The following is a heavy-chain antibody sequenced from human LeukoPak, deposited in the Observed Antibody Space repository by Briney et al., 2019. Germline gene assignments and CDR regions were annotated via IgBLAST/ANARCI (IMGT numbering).Heavy chain of an antibody. Sequence: PSETLSLTCTVSGGSISSYYWSWIRQPPGKGLEWIGYIYYSGSTNCNPSLKSRVTISVDTSKNQFSLKLSSVTAADTAVYYCARAGYSYGTTSGGYYYYYYMDVWGKGTTVTVSS. J-gene: IGHJ6*03. CDR3: ARAGYSYGTTSGGYYYYYYMDV. V-gene: IGHV4-59*01. CDR1: GGSISSYY. D-gene: IGHD5-18*01. CDR2: IYYSGST.